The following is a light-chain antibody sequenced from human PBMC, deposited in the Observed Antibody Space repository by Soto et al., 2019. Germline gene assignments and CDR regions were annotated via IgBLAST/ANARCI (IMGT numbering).Light chain of an antibody. CDR1: FSDVGGYDY. J-gene: IGLJ1*01. CDR2: EVT. CDR3: SSHTSVSTRV. Sequence: QSALTQPASVSGSPGQSIAISCTGTFSDVGGYDYVSWYQQHPDKAPKLMIYEVTKRPSGVSNRFSGSKSGNTASLTISGLQPEDEADYYCSSHTSVSTRVCGSGTKVTVL. V-gene: IGLV2-14*01.